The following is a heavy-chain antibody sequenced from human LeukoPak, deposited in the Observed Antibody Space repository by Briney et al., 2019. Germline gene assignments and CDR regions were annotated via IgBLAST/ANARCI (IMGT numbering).Heavy chain of an antibody. CDR1: GGSISSYY. Sequence: SETLSLTCTVSGGSISSYYWSWIRQPPGKGLEWIGYIYYSGSTNYNPSLKSRVTISVDTSKNQFSLKLSSVTAADTAVYYCARDLDSGSYAYWGQGALVTVSS. CDR3: ARDLDSGSYAY. D-gene: IGHD1-26*01. V-gene: IGHV4-59*01. CDR2: IYYSGST. J-gene: IGHJ4*02.